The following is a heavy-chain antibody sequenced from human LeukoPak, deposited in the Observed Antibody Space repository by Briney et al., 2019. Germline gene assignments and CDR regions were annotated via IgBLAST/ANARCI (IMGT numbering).Heavy chain of an antibody. CDR2: ISSSGSTI. CDR1: GFTFSSYE. CDR3: GRVAKYYYGSETYYFFEH. V-gene: IGHV3-48*03. Sequence: GGSLRLSCAASGFTFSSYEMNWVRQAPGKGLEWVSYISSSGSTIYYADSVKGRFTISRDNAKNSLYLQMNSLRVEDTAVYYCGRVAKYYYGSETYYFFEHWGQGTPVTASS. J-gene: IGHJ4*02. D-gene: IGHD3-10*01.